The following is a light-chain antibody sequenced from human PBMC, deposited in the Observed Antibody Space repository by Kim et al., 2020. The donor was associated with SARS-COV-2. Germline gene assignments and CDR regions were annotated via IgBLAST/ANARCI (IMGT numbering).Light chain of an antibody. CDR2: AAS. Sequence: SASVGERVPLTCRASQSISSYLNGYQQKPGKAPKLLIYAASSLQSGVPARFSGSGSGTDFTLTISSLQPEDFATYYCQQSYSTPYTFGQGTKLEI. CDR1: QSISSY. CDR3: QQSYSTPYT. J-gene: IGKJ2*01. V-gene: IGKV1-39*01.